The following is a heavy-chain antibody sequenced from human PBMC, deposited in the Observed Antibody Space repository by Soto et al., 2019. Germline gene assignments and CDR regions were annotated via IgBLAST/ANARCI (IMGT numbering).Heavy chain of an antibody. V-gene: IGHV3-33*01. CDR2: IWYDGSNK. CDR3: ARGRYNWNPTPGYYFDY. D-gene: IGHD1-20*01. J-gene: IGHJ4*02. Sequence: GGSLRLSCAASGFTFSSYGMHWVRQAPGKGLEWVAVIWYDGSNKYYADSVKGRFTISRDNSKKRLYLQMNSLRAEDTAVYYCARGRYNWNPTPGYYFDYWGQGTPVTVSS. CDR1: GFTFSSYG.